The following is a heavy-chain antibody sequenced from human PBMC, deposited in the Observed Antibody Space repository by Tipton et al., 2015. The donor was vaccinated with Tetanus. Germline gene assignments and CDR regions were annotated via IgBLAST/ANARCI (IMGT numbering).Heavy chain of an antibody. CDR1: GGSFSTYF. CDR3: ARSRGGTREYYAIAY. CDR2: LIPILGPP. J-gene: IGHJ4*02. V-gene: IGHV1-69*06. D-gene: IGHD3-3*01. Sequence: QSGAEVKKPGSSVKVSCKTSGGSFSTYFTSWVRQAPGQGLEWMGGLIPILGPPNYAQKFQGRVTITADKSTNTAYMELTNLTLEDTAMYYCARSRGGTREYYAIAYWGQGTLVAVSS.